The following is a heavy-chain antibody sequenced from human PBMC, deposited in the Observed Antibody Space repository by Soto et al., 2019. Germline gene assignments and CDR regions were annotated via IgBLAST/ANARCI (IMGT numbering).Heavy chain of an antibody. CDR2: IIPIFGTA. Sequence: SVKVSCKASGGTFSIYAISWVRQATGQGLEWMGGIIPIFGTANYAQKFQGRVTITADKSTSTAYMELSSLRSEDTAVYYCAKHMRSLWFGESQHDYWYYGMDVWGQGTTVTVSS. V-gene: IGHV1-69*06. D-gene: IGHD3-10*01. CDR3: AKHMRSLWFGESQHDYWYYGMDV. CDR1: GGTFSIYA. J-gene: IGHJ6*02.